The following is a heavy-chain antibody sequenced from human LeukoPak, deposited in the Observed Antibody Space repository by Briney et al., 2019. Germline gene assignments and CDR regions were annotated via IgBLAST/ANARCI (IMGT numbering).Heavy chain of an antibody. Sequence: GGSLRLSCAASGFTFSSYSMNWVRQAPGKGLEWVSSISSSSSYIYYADSVKGRFTISRDNAKNSLYLQMNSLRAEDTAVYYGACCVADSSSWGYYYDGMDVWGQGTMVTVSS. D-gene: IGHD6-13*01. CDR2: ISSSSSYI. CDR3: ACCVADSSSWGYYYDGMDV. CDR1: GFTFSSYS. V-gene: IGHV3-21*01. J-gene: IGHJ6*02.